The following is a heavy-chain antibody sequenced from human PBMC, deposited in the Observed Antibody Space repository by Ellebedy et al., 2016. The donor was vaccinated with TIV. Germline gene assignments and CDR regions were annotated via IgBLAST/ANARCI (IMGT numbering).Heavy chain of an antibody. Sequence: SETLSLXCTVSGGSISSYYWSWIRQPPGKGLEWIGYIYYSGSTNYNPSLKSRVTISVDTSKNQFSLKLSSVTAADTAVYYCARSLYYYDSSGYYPNLWPWGQGTLVTVSS. CDR1: GGSISSYY. D-gene: IGHD3-22*01. CDR3: ARSLYYYDSSGYYPNLWP. CDR2: IYYSGST. V-gene: IGHV4-59*08. J-gene: IGHJ5*02.